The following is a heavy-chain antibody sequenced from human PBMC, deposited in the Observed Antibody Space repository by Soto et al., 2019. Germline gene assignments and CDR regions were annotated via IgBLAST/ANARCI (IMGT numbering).Heavy chain of an antibody. D-gene: IGHD1-26*01. CDR3: ARDGGIVGVNTYFDY. CDR1: GGSISSYY. J-gene: IGHJ4*02. V-gene: IGHV4-59*01. CDR2: ISYSGST. Sequence: SETLSLTCTVSGGSISSYYWSWIRQPPGKGLEWIGFISYSGSTNYNPSLKSRVSISVDTSKNQFSLMLTSVTAADTAVYYCARDGGIVGVNTYFDYWGQGTLVTVSS.